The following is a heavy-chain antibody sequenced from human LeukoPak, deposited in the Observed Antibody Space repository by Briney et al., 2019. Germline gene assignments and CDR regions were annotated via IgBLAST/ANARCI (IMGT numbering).Heavy chain of an antibody. CDR1: GYTLTELF. CDR2: FDPEDGET. D-gene: IGHD6-13*01. J-gene: IGHJ4*02. V-gene: IGHV1-24*01. CDR3: ATATSGITVAGRTGFSYFDY. Sequence: ASVKVPCKVSGYTLTELFMHWVRQAPGKGLEWMGGFDPEDGETVYAQKFQGRVTMTEDTSTDTAYMELSSLRSEDTAVYYCATATSGITVAGRTGFSYFDYWGQGTLVTVSS.